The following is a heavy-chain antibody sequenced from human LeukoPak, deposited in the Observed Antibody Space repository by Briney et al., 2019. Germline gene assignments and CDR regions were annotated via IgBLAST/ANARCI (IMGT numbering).Heavy chain of an antibody. CDR2: ISYDGSNK. V-gene: IGHV3-30*03. CDR3: ARAFSGWYIFQLDY. CDR1: GFTFSSYG. D-gene: IGHD6-19*01. J-gene: IGHJ4*02. Sequence: GRSLRLSCAASGFTFSSYGMHWVRQAPGKGLEWVAVISYDGSNKYYADSVKGRFTISRDNSKNTLYLQMNSLRAEDTAVYYCARAFSGWYIFQLDYWGQGTLVTVSS.